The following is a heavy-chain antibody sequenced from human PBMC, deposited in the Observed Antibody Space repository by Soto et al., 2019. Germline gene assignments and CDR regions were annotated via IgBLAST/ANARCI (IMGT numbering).Heavy chain of an antibody. CDR3: ARIKWGLNYYNGMDV. CDR1: GYSFSDYF. J-gene: IGHJ6*02. CDR2: INPKTAAT. D-gene: IGHD1-26*01. Sequence: ASVKGSCKPSGYSFSDYFIQWVRQAPGQGLEWVAWINPKTAATNYAKKFQGRVSLTWDTSSTTAYMELTRLRPDDTAVYYCARIKWGLNYYNGMDVWGQGPTVTLSS. V-gene: IGHV1-2*02.